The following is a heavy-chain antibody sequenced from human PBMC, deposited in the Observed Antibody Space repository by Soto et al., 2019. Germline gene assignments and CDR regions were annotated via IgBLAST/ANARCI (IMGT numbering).Heavy chain of an antibody. CDR2: FSLSGTT. D-gene: IGHD2-8*02. V-gene: IGHV4-4*07. J-gene: IGHJ4*02. CDR1: GASITGSSY. CDR3: ARGMTPPGAPAWYYFDS. Sequence: QVQLQESGPGLMKPSETLSLTCTVSGASITGSSYGSWIRQPAGKGLEWIGRFSLSGTTNYNPSLRSRVTMSADVSKNQFSLRLTSVTAADTALYYCARGMTPPGAPAWYYFDSWGQGTLVTVSS.